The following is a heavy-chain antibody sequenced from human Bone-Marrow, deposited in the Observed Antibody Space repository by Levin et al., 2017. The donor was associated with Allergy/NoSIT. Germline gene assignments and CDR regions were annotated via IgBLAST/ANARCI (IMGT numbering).Heavy chain of an antibody. Sequence: GESLKISCVASGFTLNRYSMHWVRQAPGKGLEYLSSISDNGVTYYANSVKGTFTISRDVFTNTLFLQMGSLRSDDTAVYYCARGLGGSGFDVLDRWGQGTLVTVSS. J-gene: IGHJ5*02. CDR1: GFTLNRYS. V-gene: IGHV3-64*01. CDR3: ARGLGGSGFDVLDR. CDR2: ISDNGVT. D-gene: IGHD5-12*01.